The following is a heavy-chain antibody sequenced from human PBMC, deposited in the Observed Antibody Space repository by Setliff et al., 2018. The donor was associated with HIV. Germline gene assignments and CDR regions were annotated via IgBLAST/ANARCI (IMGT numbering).Heavy chain of an antibody. J-gene: IGHJ3*02. CDR1: GGSIGTYY. D-gene: IGHD6-19*01. Sequence: SETLSLTCPASGGSIGTYYWSWIRQPPGKGLEWIGYIYYTGSTNYNPSLKSRVIISVDTSKNQFSLNLSSVTAADTAVYFCARGSPYTSAWYGGGTFDIWGQGTLVT. V-gene: IGHV4-59*01. CDR3: ARGSPYTSAWYGGGTFDI. CDR2: IYYTGST.